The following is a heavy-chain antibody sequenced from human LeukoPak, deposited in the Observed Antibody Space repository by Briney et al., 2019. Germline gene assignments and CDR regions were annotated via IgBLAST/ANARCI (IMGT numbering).Heavy chain of an antibody. CDR2: VNPNSGGT. Sequence: ASVKVSCKASGYTFNGYYMHWVRQAPGQGLEWLGWVNPNSGGTNYAQKFQGRVTMTRDTSISTAYMELSRLRSDDTAVYYCARGGFSMDTGYYYGMDVWGQGTTVTVSS. CDR1: GYTFNGYY. CDR3: ARGGFSMDTGYYYGMDV. D-gene: IGHD5-18*01. J-gene: IGHJ6*02. V-gene: IGHV1-2*02.